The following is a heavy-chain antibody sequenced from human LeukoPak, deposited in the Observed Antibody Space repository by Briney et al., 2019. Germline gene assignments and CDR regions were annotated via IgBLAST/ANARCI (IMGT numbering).Heavy chain of an antibody. V-gene: IGHV3-23*01. CDR1: GFTFSTYA. Sequence: GGSLRLSCAASGFTFSTYAMNWVRQAPGKGLEWVSGISASGGNTYYADSVKGRSTISRDNSKNTLYLQMNSLRAEDTAVYYCARDPSITLYGMDVWGKGTTVTVSS. CDR2: ISASGGNT. CDR3: ARDPSITLYGMDV. J-gene: IGHJ6*04. D-gene: IGHD1-14*01.